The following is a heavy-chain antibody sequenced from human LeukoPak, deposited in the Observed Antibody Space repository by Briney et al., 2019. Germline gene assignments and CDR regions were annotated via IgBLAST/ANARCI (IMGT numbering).Heavy chain of an antibody. V-gene: IGHV3-23*01. J-gene: IGHJ4*02. CDR2: ISGSGGST. CDR1: GFTFSSYA. CDR3: AKDLGYYVILTGYSALHSFDY. D-gene: IGHD3-9*01. Sequence: GGSLRLSCAASGFTFSSYAMSWVRQAPGKGLEWVSAISGSGGSTYYADSVKGRFTISRDNSKNTLYLQMNSLRAEDTAVYYCAKDLGYYVILTGYSALHSFDYWGQGTLVTVSS.